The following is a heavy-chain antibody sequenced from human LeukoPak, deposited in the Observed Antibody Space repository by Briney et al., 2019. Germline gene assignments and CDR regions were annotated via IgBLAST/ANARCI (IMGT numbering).Heavy chain of an antibody. V-gene: IGHV1-69*05. D-gene: IGHD3-22*01. CDR3: ARGYYENYYYYYYMDV. J-gene: IGHJ6*03. CDR1: GGTFSSYA. CDR2: IIPIFGTA. Sequence: SVKVSCKASGGTFSSYAISWVRQAPGQGLEWMGGIIPIFGTANYAQKFQGRVTITTDESTSTAYMELSSLRSEDTAVYYCARGYYENYYYYYYMDVWGKGTTVTVSS.